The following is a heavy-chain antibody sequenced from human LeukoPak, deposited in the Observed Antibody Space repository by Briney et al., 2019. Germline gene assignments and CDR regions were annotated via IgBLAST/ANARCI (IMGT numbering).Heavy chain of an antibody. CDR3: ARAKERSYYDFWSGYLTDYGMGV. CDR2: MNPNSGNT. V-gene: IGHV1-8*01. Sequence: ASVKVSCKASGYTFTSYDINWVRQATGQGLEWMGWMNPNSGNTGYAQKLQGRVTMTRNTSIRTAYMELSSLRSEDTAVYYCARAKERSYYDFWSGYLTDYGMGVWGQGTTVTVSS. D-gene: IGHD3-3*01. CDR1: GYTFTSYD. J-gene: IGHJ6*02.